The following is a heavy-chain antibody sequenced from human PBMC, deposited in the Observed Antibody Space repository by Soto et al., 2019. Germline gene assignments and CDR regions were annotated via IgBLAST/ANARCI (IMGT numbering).Heavy chain of an antibody. Sequence: GGSLRLSCAASGFPFSSYSMNWVRQAPGKGLEWVSSISSSSSYIYYADSVKGRFTISRDNAKNSLYLQMNSLRDEDTAVYYCARPEYSSSSYGMDVWGQGTTVTVSS. V-gene: IGHV3-21*01. CDR1: GFPFSSYS. D-gene: IGHD6-6*01. CDR2: ISSSSSYI. J-gene: IGHJ6*02. CDR3: ARPEYSSSSYGMDV.